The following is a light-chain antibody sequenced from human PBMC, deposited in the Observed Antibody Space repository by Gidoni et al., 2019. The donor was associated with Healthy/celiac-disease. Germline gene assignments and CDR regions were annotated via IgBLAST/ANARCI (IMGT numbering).Light chain of an antibody. Sequence: EIVMTQSPAPLSVSPGERATLSGRASQSVSSNLAWYQQKPGQAPRLLIYGASTRATGIPARFSGSGSGTEFTLTISSLQSEDFAVYYCQQYNNWLTFGQGTKLEIK. CDR2: GAS. CDR1: QSVSSN. V-gene: IGKV3-15*01. J-gene: IGKJ2*01. CDR3: QQYNNWLT.